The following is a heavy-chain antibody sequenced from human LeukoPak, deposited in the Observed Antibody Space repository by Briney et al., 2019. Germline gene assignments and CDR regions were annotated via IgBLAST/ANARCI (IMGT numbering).Heavy chain of an antibody. CDR1: GFTFSSYG. CDR2: ISYDGSNK. CDR3: ARGSVVDESGSYYRWFDL. J-gene: IGHJ5*01. D-gene: IGHD3-10*01. Sequence: QPGGSLRLSCAASGFTFSSYGMHWVRQAPGKGLEWVAVISYDGSNKYYADSVKGRFTISRDNRENSLYLHLNSLGVEDTAVYYCARGSVVDESGSYYRWFDLWGQGSLVTVS. V-gene: IGHV3-30*03.